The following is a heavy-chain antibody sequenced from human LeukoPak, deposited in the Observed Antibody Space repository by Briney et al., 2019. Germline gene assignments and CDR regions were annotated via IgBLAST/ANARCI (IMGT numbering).Heavy chain of an antibody. CDR2: IIPIFGTA. CDR1: GGTFSSYA. V-gene: IGHV1-69*05. Sequence: SVKVSCKASGGTFSSYAISWVRQAPGQGLGWMGGIIPIFGTANYAQKFQGRVTITTDESTSTAYMELSSLRSEDTAVYYCARARGRPGYDSSGYPDAFDIWGQGTMVTVSS. D-gene: IGHD3-22*01. CDR3: ARARGRPGYDSSGYPDAFDI. J-gene: IGHJ3*02.